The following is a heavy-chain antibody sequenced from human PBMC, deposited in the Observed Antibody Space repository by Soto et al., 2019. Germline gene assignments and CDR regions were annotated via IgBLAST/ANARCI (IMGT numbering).Heavy chain of an antibody. CDR3: ARQYDLNWFDP. D-gene: IGHD3-3*01. CDR2: IYYSGST. V-gene: IGHV4-39*01. Sequence: SETLPLTCTVCGGSIGSSSYYWGWIRQPPGKGLEWIGSIYYSGSTYYIQSLKSRVTLSVDTSKNQCSLKLSSVTAADKAVYYCARQYDLNWFDPRGQGTLVTVSS. J-gene: IGHJ5*02. CDR1: GGSIGSSSYY.